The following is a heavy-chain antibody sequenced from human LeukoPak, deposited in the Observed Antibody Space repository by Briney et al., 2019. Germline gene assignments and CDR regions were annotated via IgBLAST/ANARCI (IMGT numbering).Heavy chain of an antibody. J-gene: IGHJ4*02. CDR2: ISYDGSNK. Sequence: GGSLRLSCAASGFTFSNYAMHWVRQAPGKGLEWVAVISYDGSNKYYADSVKGRFTISRDNSKNTLYLQMNSLRAEDTAVYYCAKYRNYYDSSGYLFFDYWGQGTLVTVSS. CDR1: GFTFSNYA. D-gene: IGHD3-22*01. CDR3: AKYRNYYDSSGYLFFDY. V-gene: IGHV3-30*18.